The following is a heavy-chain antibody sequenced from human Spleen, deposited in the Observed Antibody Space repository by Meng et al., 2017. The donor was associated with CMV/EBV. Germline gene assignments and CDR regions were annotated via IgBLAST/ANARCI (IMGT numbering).Heavy chain of an antibody. CDR2: FIPVVDRA. D-gene: IGHD2-2*01. CDR3: TRGRIVPQGSFDY. V-gene: IGHV1-69*08. Sequence: KATGGNLSSCTITWVRQAPGEGLEWVGRFIPVVDRAKYAQRFQGRVSITVDTSTTTAYMELSSLKSEDTAVYYCTRGRIVPQGSFDYWGQGTLVTVSS. CDR1: GGNLSSCT. J-gene: IGHJ4*02.